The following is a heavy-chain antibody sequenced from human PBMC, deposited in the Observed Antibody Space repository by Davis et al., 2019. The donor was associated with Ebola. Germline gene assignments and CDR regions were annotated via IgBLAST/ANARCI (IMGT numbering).Heavy chain of an antibody. Sequence: ASVKVSCKASGYTFSDYGISWVRQAPGQGLEWMGWINPNSGGTNYAQKFQGRVTMTRDTSISTAYMELSRLRSDDTAVYYCARGLDSGWFDPWGQGTLVTVSS. CDR2: INPNSGGT. CDR3: ARGLDSGWFDP. D-gene: IGHD3-10*01. V-gene: IGHV1-2*02. CDR1: GYTFSDYG. J-gene: IGHJ5*02.